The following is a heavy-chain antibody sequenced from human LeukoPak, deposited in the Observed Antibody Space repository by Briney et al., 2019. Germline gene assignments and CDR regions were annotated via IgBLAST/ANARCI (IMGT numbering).Heavy chain of an antibody. CDR3: ARVTGGYNLVDY. Sequence: PGGSLRLSCAASGFTVSSNYMSLVRQAPGKGLVWVSRISDVGSHTFYADSVKGRFAMSRDNAKNTLYLQMNSLRAADTAVYYCARVTGGYNLVDYWGQGTLVTVSS. CDR1: GFTVSSNY. V-gene: IGHV3-74*01. J-gene: IGHJ4*02. D-gene: IGHD5-24*01. CDR2: ISDVGSHT.